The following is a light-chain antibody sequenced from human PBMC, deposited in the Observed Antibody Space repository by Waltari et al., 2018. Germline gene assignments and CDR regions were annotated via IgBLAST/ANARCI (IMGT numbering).Light chain of an antibody. CDR3: SSYTTSSAPGV. CDR2: EVS. CDR1: ASDLGAYDF. J-gene: IGLJ1*01. Sequence: QSALTQPASVSGSPGQPITISSSGTASDLGAYDFVPLYPQHPGQAPPLLIYEVSNRPSGISNRFSASKSGNTASLTISGLQAEDEADYYCSSYTTSSAPGVFGTGTRVTVL. V-gene: IGLV2-14*01.